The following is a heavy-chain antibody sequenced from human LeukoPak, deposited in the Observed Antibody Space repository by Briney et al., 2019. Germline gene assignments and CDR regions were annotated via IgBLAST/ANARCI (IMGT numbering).Heavy chain of an antibody. D-gene: IGHD3-10*01. V-gene: IGHV3-21*01. CDR2: ISSSTNYI. CDR3: AREIHGSGTYYPFDN. Sequence: GGSLRLSCAASGFTFTSYSMNWVRQAPGKGLEWVPSISSSTNYIYYADSVKGRFTISGDNAKKSLYLQMNSLRAEDTAVYYCAREIHGSGTYYPFDNWGQGTLVTVSS. CDR1: GFTFTSYS. J-gene: IGHJ4*02.